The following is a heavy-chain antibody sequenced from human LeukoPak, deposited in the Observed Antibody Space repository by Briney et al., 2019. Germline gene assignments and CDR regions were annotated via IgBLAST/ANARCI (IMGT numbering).Heavy chain of an antibody. Sequence: GRSLRLSCAASGFTFSSYAMHWVRQAPGKGLEWVAVISYDGSNKYYADSVKGRFTISRDNSKNTLYLQMNSLRAEDTAVYYCARVAYSSGWSPSTGFDYWGQGTLVTVSS. CDR3: ARVAYSSGWSPSTGFDY. CDR2: ISYDGSNK. D-gene: IGHD6-19*01. J-gene: IGHJ4*02. V-gene: IGHV3-30-3*01. CDR1: GFTFSSYA.